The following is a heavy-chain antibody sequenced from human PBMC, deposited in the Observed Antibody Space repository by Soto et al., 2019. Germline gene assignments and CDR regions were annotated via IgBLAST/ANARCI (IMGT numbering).Heavy chain of an antibody. J-gene: IGHJ4*02. Sequence: SVKVSCKASGGTFSSYAISWVRQAPGQGLEWMGGIIPIFGAANYAQKLQGRVTMTTDTSTSTAYMELRSLRSDDTAVYYCASTTCSGGSCYSGYFDYWGQGTLVTVSS. CDR1: GGTFSSYA. D-gene: IGHD2-15*01. CDR3: ASTTCSGGSCYSGYFDY. V-gene: IGHV1-69*05. CDR2: IIPIFGAA.